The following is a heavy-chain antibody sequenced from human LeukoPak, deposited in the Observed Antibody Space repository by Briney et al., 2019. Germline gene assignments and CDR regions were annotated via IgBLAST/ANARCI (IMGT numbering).Heavy chain of an antibody. Sequence: GRSLRLSCAASEFTFSTYGTHWVRQAPGKGLEWAAVIGFDGTKIYYTDSVKGRFTISRDNSKNTLYLQMNNLRAEDTAVYYCARDSGDGSGTYSDHWGQGTLVTVSS. CDR2: IGFDGTKI. V-gene: IGHV3-33*01. D-gene: IGHD3-10*01. CDR3: ARDSGDGSGTYSDH. J-gene: IGHJ4*02. CDR1: EFTFSTYG.